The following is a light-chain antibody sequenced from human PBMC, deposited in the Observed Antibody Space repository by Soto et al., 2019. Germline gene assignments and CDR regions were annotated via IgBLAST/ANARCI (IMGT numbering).Light chain of an antibody. J-gene: IGKJ4*01. CDR1: QPISNY. CDR3: LQLNRYPLT. V-gene: IGKV1-9*01. Sequence: DIQWTQSPSFRSASVGDRVTITCRAIQPISNYLAWYQQKPGKAPELLIYSASTLQSGVPSRFSGSGGGSWTEFSLTIRALQPDDFATYYCLQLNRYPLTFGGGTKVDIK. CDR2: SAS.